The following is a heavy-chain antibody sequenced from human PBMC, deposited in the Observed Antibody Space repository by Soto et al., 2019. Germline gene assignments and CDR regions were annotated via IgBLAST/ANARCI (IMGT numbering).Heavy chain of an antibody. J-gene: IGHJ4*02. CDR1: GGSISSGGYY. V-gene: IGHV4-31*03. D-gene: IGHD5-12*01. CDR2: IYYSGST. CDR3: ARGGRRWLQFSPLFDY. Sequence: PSETLSLTCTVSGGSISSGGYYWSWIRQHPGKGLEWIGYIYYSGSTYYNPSLKSRVTISVDTSKNQFSLKLSSVTAADTAVYYCARGGRRWLQFSPLFDYWGQGTLVTVSS.